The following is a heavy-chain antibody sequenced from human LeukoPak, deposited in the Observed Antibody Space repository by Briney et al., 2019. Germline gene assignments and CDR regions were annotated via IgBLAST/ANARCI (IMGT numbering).Heavy chain of an antibody. V-gene: IGHV3-23*01. CDR3: AKHWSYCSTTSCFFNYYYYYMDV. D-gene: IGHD2-2*01. Sequence: GWSLRLSCAASWFTFSAYCMSWVRQSPSNGLDSVSGVSGADGTTYYADSVKGRFTISRDNSKSTLYLQMNNLRAEDTAVYYCAKHWSYCSTTSCFFNYYYYYMDVWGKGTTVTVSS. CDR1: WFTFSAYC. J-gene: IGHJ6*03. CDR2: VSGADGTT.